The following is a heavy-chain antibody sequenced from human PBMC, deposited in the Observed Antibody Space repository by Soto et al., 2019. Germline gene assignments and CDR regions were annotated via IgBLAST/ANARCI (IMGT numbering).Heavy chain of an antibody. D-gene: IGHD6-13*01. J-gene: IGHJ4*02. CDR3: AKGDSSWSYFDF. Sequence: GGSLRLSCAASEFSFDDYAMSWVRQAPGNGLEWVSSITYTGVSTYYADSVKGRFTISRDNSRDTLFLQMNSLRAEDTAIYYCAKGDSSWSYFDFWGQGTLVTVSS. CDR2: ITYTGVST. CDR1: EFSFDDYA. V-gene: IGHV3-23*01.